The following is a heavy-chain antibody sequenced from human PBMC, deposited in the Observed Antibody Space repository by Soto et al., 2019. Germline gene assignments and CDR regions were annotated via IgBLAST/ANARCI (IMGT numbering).Heavy chain of an antibody. Sequence: SETLSLTCTVPGGSISSYYWSWIRQPPGKGLEWIGYIYYSGSTNYNPSLKSRVTISVDTSKNQFSLKLSSVTAADTAVYYCARGRYYDSSGYYSGDAFDIWGQGTMVTVSS. J-gene: IGHJ3*02. D-gene: IGHD3-22*01. CDR2: IYYSGST. V-gene: IGHV4-59*01. CDR3: ARGRYYDSSGYYSGDAFDI. CDR1: GGSISSYY.